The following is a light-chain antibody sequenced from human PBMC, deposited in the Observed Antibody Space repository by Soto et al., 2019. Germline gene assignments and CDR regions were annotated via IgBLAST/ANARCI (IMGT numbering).Light chain of an antibody. V-gene: IGLV1-44*01. CDR2: GNN. Sequence: QSVLTQPPSASGTPGQRVTISCSGSRSNIGSNTVNWYQQLPGTAPKLLIYGNNQRPTGVPDRFSGSKSGTSASLAISGLHSEDEADYYCAAWDDSLNAYVFGTGTKVTVL. CDR3: AAWDDSLNAYV. J-gene: IGLJ1*01. CDR1: RSNIGSNT.